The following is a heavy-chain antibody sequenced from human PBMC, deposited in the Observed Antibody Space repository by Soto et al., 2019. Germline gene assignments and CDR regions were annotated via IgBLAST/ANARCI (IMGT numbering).Heavy chain of an antibody. V-gene: IGHV1-46*01. CDR3: ARDRHPMVRGVKVNWFDP. CDR1: GYTFGNND. D-gene: IGHD3-10*01. J-gene: IGHJ5*02. CDR2: INPSGGST. Sequence: ASVKVSCKASGYTFGNNDISWVRQATGQGLEWMGIINPSGGSTIYAQKFQGRVTMTRDTSTSTVYMELSSLRSEDTAVYYCARDRHPMVRGVKVNWFDPWGQGTLVTVSS.